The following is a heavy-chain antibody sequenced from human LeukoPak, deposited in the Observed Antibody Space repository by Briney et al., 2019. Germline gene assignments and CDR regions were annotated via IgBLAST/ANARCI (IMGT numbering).Heavy chain of an antibody. Sequence: GGSLRLSCAASGFTFSNYWMHWVRQAPGKGLVWVSRINTDGSRITYADSVKGRFTISRDNAMNTVYLQMDSLRAEDTAVYYCARVLSGSWDWFDPWGQGTLVTVSS. D-gene: IGHD3-22*01. CDR2: INTDGSRI. V-gene: IGHV3-74*01. CDR3: ARVLSGSWDWFDP. CDR1: GFTFSNYW. J-gene: IGHJ5*02.